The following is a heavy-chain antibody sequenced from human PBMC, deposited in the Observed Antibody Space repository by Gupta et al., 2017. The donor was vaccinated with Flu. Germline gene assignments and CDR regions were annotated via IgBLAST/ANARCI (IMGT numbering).Heavy chain of an antibody. Sequence: EVQLVESGGGLVQPGRSLRLSCAASGFTFDDYAMHWVRQAPGKGLEWVSGISWNSGSIGYADSVKGRFTISRDNAKNSLYLQMNSLRAEDTALYYCAKDSSGLAFDYWGQGTLVTVSS. CDR2: ISWNSGSI. CDR1: GFTFDDYA. D-gene: IGHD6-19*01. J-gene: IGHJ4*02. CDR3: AKDSSGLAFDY. V-gene: IGHV3-9*01.